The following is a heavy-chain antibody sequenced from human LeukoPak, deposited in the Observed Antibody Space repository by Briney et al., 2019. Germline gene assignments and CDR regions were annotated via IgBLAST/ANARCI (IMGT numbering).Heavy chain of an antibody. CDR2: IKQDGTGK. D-gene: IGHD3-22*01. CDR3: ATYYDSTTYTRSNVFDI. CDR1: GFTFSRYW. J-gene: IGHJ3*02. V-gene: IGHV3-7*01. Sequence: GGSLRLSCAASGFTFSRYWMSWVRQAPGKGLEWVANIKQDGTGKYYVDSLKGRFTISKDNAKNSLYLQMSSLRAEDTAVYYCATYYDSTTYTRSNVFDIWGRGTMVTVSS.